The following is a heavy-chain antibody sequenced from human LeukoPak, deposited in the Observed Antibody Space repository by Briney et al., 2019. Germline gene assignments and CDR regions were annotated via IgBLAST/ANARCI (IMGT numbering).Heavy chain of an antibody. CDR3: ARERGGTSRYIGSYQRFDY. V-gene: IGHV4-61*02. J-gene: IGHJ4*02. CDR2: IYTSGST. CDR1: GGSISSGSYY. Sequence: PSQTLSLTCTVSGGSISSGSYYWSWIRQPAGKGLEWIGRIYTSGSTNYNPSLKSRVTISVDTSKNQFSLKLSSVTAADTAVYYCARERGGTSRYIGSYQRFDYWGQGTLVTVSS. D-gene: IGHD1-26*01.